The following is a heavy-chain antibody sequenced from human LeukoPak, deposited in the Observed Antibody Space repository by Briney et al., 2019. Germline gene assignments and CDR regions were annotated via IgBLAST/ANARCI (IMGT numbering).Heavy chain of an antibody. J-gene: IGHJ4*02. Sequence: GGSLRLSCAASGFTFSSYWMSWVRQAPGKGLEWVANIKQDGSEKYYVDSVKGRFTVSRDNSKNTLYLQMNSLRPEDTAVYHCAKDVVGQKWLENYWGQGTRVTVSS. CDR1: GFTFSSYW. CDR2: IKQDGSEK. D-gene: IGHD6-19*01. CDR3: AKDVVGQKWLENY. V-gene: IGHV3-7*01.